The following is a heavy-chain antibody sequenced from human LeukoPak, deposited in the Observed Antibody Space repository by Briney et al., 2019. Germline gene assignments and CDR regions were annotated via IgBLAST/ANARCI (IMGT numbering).Heavy chain of an antibody. J-gene: IGHJ6*02. Sequence: GESLKISCKGSGYSFTSYWIGWVRQMPGKGLEWMGIIYPGDSDTRYSPSFQGQVTISADKSISTAYLQWSSLKASDTAMYYCARGYDSSVYYHYGMDVWGQGTTVTVSS. CDR3: ARGYDSSVYYHYGMDV. D-gene: IGHD3-22*01. CDR1: GYSFTSYW. CDR2: IYPGDSDT. V-gene: IGHV5-51*01.